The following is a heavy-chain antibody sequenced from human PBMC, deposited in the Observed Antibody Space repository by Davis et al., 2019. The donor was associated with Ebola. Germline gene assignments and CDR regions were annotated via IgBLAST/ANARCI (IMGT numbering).Heavy chain of an antibody. CDR1: GGSSSGYY. V-gene: IGHV4-34*01. CDR2: INHSGST. J-gene: IGHJ6*02. Sequence: SETLSLTCPVYGGSSSGYYWSWIRQPPGKGLEWIGEINHSGSTNYNPSLKSRVTISVDTSKNQFSLKLSSVTAADTAVYYCARERTYYYYYGMDVWGQGTTVTVSS. CDR3: ARERTYYYYYGMDV.